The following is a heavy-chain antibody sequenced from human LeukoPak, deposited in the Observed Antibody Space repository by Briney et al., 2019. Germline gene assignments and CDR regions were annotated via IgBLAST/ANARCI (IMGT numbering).Heavy chain of an antibody. V-gene: IGHV1-2*02. CDR3: ATNIVGANTGFDY. D-gene: IGHD5-12*01. Sequence: ASVKVSCKASGYTFTGYYMHWVRQAPGQGLEWMGWINPNSGGTNYAQKFQGRVTLTRDTSISTAYMELSSLRSDDTAVYYCATNIVGANTGFDYWGQGTLVTASS. J-gene: IGHJ4*02. CDR2: INPNSGGT. CDR1: GYTFTGYY.